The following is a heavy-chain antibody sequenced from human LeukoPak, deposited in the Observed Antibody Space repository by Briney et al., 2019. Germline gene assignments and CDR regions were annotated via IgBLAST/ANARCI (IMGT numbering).Heavy chain of an antibody. CDR2: INPNSGGT. Sequence: ASVKVSCXASGYTFTGYYMHWVRQAHGQGLEWMGWINPNSGGTNYAQKFQGRVTMTRDTSISTAYMELSRLRSDDTAVYYCATRLRGVIRFAFDIWGQGTMVTVSS. V-gene: IGHV1-2*02. CDR1: GYTFTGYY. J-gene: IGHJ3*02. CDR3: ATRLRGVIRFAFDI. D-gene: IGHD3-10*01.